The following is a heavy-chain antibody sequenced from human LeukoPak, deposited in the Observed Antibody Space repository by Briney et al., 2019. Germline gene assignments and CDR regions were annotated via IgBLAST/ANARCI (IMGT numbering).Heavy chain of an antibody. CDR1: GFTFRYYA. V-gene: IGHV3-23*01. D-gene: IGHD2-2*01. CDR3: AKDEEGDCSRARCYRWFDP. Sequence: PGGSLRLSCAASGFTFRYYAMSWVRQAPGKGLEWVSSISDIGGSTNYADSVKGRLTISRDNSKNTLYLQMNRLRAEDTAVYYCAKDEEGDCSRARCYRWFDPWGQGTLVTVSS. J-gene: IGHJ5*02. CDR2: ISDIGGST.